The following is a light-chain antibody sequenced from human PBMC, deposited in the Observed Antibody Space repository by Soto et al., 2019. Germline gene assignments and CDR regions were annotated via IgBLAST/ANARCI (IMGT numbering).Light chain of an antibody. J-gene: IGKJ5*01. CDR2: ETS. V-gene: IGKV3-15*01. Sequence: ERGLMQSTNTGSVSPVEGAEVSCRDSQSVGSRVAWYQQKFGQPPRLLIYETSTRANGIPARFSGSGSGTDFTLSISSLQPGDVGIYSCQQYHTWPPITFGRGTRLEIK. CDR1: QSVGSR. CDR3: QQYHTWPPIT.